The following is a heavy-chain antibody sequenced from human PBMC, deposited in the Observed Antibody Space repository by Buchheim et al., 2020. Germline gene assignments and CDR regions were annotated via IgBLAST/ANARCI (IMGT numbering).Heavy chain of an antibody. D-gene: IGHD5-18*01. CDR3: ARGTARTDSYYYGMDV. Sequence: VQLQESGPGPVKPSQTLSLSCTVSGGSVSTGGYYWTWIRQHPVRGLEWIGHIYYGGSPYYNPSLESRLTISVDTSKKQFSLKMRSVTAADTAVYYCARGTARTDSYYYGMDVWGQGTT. CDR1: GGSVSTGGYY. J-gene: IGHJ6*02. V-gene: IGHV4-31*03. CDR2: IYYGGSP.